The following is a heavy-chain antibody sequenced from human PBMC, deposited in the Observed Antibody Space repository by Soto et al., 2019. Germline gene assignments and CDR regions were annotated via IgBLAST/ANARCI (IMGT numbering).Heavy chain of an antibody. CDR2: IFHSGNT. D-gene: IGHD2-8*01. CDR1: SGSIDTTNW. Sequence: SETLSLTCAVSSGSIDTTNWWSWVRQPPGKGLEWIGEIFHSGNTYYNPSLASRATISVDTSKNQFSLNLRSVTAADTAVYYCARRTWGMDVWGQGTTVTVSS. CDR3: ARRTWGMDV. J-gene: IGHJ6*02. V-gene: IGHV4-4*02.